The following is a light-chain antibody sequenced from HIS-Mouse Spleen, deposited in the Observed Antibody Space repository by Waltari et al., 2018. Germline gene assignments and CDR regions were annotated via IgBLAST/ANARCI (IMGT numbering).Light chain of an antibody. Sequence: SSELTQDPAVSVALGQTVRITCQGDSLRSYYASRYQQKPGQAPVLVIYGKNNRPPGFPYRFSGPSSGNTASLTITGDQAEDEADYYGNSRDSTGNHLVFGGGTKLTVL. J-gene: IGLJ2*01. CDR3: NSRDSTGNHLV. CDR2: GKN. V-gene: IGLV3-19*01. CDR1: SLRSYY.